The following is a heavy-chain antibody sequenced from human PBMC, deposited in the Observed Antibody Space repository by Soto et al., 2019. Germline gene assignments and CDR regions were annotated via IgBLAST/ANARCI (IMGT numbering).Heavy chain of an antibody. CDR3: ARMLGYCTNGVCYNYSYFDY. Sequence: PSETLSLTCTVSGGSISSGGYYWSWIRQHPGKGLEWIGYIYYSGSTYYNPSLKSRVTISVDTSKNQFSLKLSSVTAADTAVYYCARMLGYCTNGVCYNYSYFDYWGQGTLVTVSS. D-gene: IGHD2-8*01. J-gene: IGHJ4*02. CDR1: GGSISSGGYY. CDR2: IYYSGST. V-gene: IGHV4-31*03.